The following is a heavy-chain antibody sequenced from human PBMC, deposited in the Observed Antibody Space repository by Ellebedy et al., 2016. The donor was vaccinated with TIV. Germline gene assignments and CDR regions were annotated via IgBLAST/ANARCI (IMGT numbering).Heavy chain of an antibody. D-gene: IGHD2-15*01. CDR2: ISWDGGST. CDR1: GFTFDDYT. J-gene: IGHJ4*02. V-gene: IGHV3-43*01. CDR3: AKDIGYSGMPDY. Sequence: GESLKISXAASGFTFDDYTMHWVRQAPGKGLEWVSLISWDGGSTYYADSVKGRFTISRDNSKNSLYLQMNSLRTEDTALYYCAKDIGYSGMPDYWGQGTLVTVSS.